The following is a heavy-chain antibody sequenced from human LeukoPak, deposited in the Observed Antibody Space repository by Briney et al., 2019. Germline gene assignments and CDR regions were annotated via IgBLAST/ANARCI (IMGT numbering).Heavy chain of an antibody. CDR2: IIPIFGTA. V-gene: IGHV1-69*06. J-gene: IGHJ6*03. CDR1: GGTFSSYA. Sequence: SVKVSCKASGGTFSSYAISWVRQAPGQGLEWMGGIIPIFGTANYAQKFQGRVTITADKSTSTAYMELSSLRSEDTAVYYCARVQQLRYIYYYYYMDVWGKGTTVTVSS. CDR3: ARVQQLRYIYYYYYMDV. D-gene: IGHD6-13*01.